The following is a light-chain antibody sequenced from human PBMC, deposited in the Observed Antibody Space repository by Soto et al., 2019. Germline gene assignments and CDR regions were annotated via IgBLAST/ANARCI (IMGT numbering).Light chain of an antibody. Sequence: SALTHPASESGSPVQMITISCAVACSTVGGFNVVSWSQQHPVKAPIAIKYEGSNRPSGLSNRLSGSNSGSTASLTISRLQAEDEADYYCCSYVGATTYVFGTGTKVTVL. CDR2: EGS. V-gene: IGLV2-23*01. CDR1: CSTVGGFNV. J-gene: IGLJ1*01. CDR3: CSYVGATTYV.